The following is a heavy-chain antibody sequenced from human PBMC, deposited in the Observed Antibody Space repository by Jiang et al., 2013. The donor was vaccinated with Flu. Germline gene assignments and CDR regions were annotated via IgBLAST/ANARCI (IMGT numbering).Heavy chain of an antibody. D-gene: IGHD4-11*01. CDR3: ARSDFSNYGALDY. J-gene: IGHJ4*02. Sequence: GAEVKKPGASVKVSCKTSGFTFTSDYIHWVRQAPGQGLEWMGLINPIGGSTTYAQKSQGRVTMTRDTSTSTFNMELSSLRSEDTAVYYCARSDFSNYGALDYWGQGTLVTITS. CDR1: GFTFTSDY. V-gene: IGHV1-46*01. CDR2: INPIGGST.